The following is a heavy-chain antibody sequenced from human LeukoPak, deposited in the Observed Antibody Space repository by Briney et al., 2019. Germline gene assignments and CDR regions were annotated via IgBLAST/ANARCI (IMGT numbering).Heavy chain of an antibody. V-gene: IGHV4-59*08. J-gene: IGHJ4*02. D-gene: IGHD3-10*01. Sequence: PLETLSLTSTVSVGSLSGYYWSWIWQPPRGGVEWIVYIYYSGSTNYNPSLKSRVTISVDTSKNQFSLKLSSVTAADTALYYCARQAGQHIDYWGQATLVSVSS. CDR1: VGSLSGYY. CDR3: ARQAGQHIDY. CDR2: IYYSGST.